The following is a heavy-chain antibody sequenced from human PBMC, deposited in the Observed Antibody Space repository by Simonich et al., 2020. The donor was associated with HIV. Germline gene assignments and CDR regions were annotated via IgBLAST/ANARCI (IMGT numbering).Heavy chain of an antibody. J-gene: IGHJ4*02. D-gene: IGHD5-12*01. V-gene: IGHV4-34*01. CDR2: INHSGST. CDR1: GGSFSGSY. CDR3: ARRTGYDLDY. Sequence: QVHLQQWGAGLLKPSETLSLTCAVYGGSFSGSYCTRIRQPPGKGLEWSGEINHSGSTHYNPSLKSRVTISVDTSKNQFSLKLSSVTAADTAVYYCARRTGYDLDYWGQGTLVTVSS.